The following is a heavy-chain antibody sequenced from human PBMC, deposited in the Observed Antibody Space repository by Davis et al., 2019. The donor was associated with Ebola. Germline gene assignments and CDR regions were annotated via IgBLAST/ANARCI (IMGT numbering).Heavy chain of an antibody. V-gene: IGHV3-23*01. CDR1: GLSVSSNY. CDR2: IDGSGDYT. Sequence: PGGSLRLSCAASGLSVSSNYMHWVRQAPGKGLEWVSTIDGSGDYTFYADSVKGRFTVSRDNSKNTVYLQMNSLRAGDSAQYYCAKGGDSVPQTRIYESWGQGTLVTVSS. CDR3: AKGGDSVPQTRIYES. D-gene: IGHD2-21*02. J-gene: IGHJ1*01.